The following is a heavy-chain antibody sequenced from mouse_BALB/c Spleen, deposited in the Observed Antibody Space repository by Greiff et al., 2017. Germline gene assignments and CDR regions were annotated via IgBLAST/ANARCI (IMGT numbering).Heavy chain of an antibody. D-gene: IGHD2-4*01. CDR3: ARGVYYDYGDY. CDR1: GYTFTSYW. J-gene: IGHJ2*01. Sequence: QVQLKQSGAELAKPGASVKMSCKASGYTFTSYWMHWVKQRPGQGLEWIGYINPSTGYTEYNQKFKDKATLTADKSSSTAYMQLSSLTSEDSAVYYCARGVYYDYGDYWGQGTTLTVSS. V-gene: IGHV1-7*01. CDR2: INPSTGYT.